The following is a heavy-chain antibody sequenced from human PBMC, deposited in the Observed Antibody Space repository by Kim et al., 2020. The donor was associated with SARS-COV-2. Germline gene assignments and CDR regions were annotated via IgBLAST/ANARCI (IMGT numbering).Heavy chain of an antibody. Sequence: TVKVSCKASGGTFSSYAISWVRQAPGQGLEWMGGIIPIFGTANYAQKFQGRVTITADESTSTAYMELSSLRSEDTAVYYCARNWKQQLPSTLADYYYYGMDVWGQGTTVTVSS. CDR2: IIPIFGTA. CDR1: GGTFSSYA. CDR3: ARNWKQQLPSTLADYYYYGMDV. V-gene: IGHV1-69*13. D-gene: IGHD6-13*01. J-gene: IGHJ6*02.